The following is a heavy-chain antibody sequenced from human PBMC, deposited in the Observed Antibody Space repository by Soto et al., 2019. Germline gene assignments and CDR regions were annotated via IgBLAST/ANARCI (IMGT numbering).Heavy chain of an antibody. CDR3: ARGPRGMYGNDF. CDR1: GFTFSSDW. Sequence: GGSLRLSCAASGFTFSSDWMHWVRQAAGKGLVWVSRINMDGSSTNYADSVKGRFTISRDNAKNTLYLQMNSLRAEDTAVYCCARGPRGMYGNDFWGQGALVTVSS. CDR2: INMDGSST. V-gene: IGHV3-74*01. J-gene: IGHJ4*02. D-gene: IGHD3-10*02.